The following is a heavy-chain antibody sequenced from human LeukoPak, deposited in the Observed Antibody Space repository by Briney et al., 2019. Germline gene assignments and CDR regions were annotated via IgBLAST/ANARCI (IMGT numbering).Heavy chain of an antibody. J-gene: IGHJ6*02. CDR2: IYSGGTT. Sequence: GGSLRLSCAASGLTVSSNYMSWVRQAPGKGLEWVSIIYSGGTTYYADSVKGRFTISRDESRNTLYLQMNSLRAEDTAVYYCARYYFGSGSYSSLDVWGQGTAVTVSS. D-gene: IGHD3-10*01. CDR3: ARYYFGSGSYSSLDV. CDR1: GLTVSSNY. V-gene: IGHV3-53*01.